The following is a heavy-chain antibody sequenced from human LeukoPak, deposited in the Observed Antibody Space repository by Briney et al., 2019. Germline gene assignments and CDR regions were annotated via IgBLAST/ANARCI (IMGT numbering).Heavy chain of an antibody. CDR1: GCSISSGDYY. V-gene: IGHV4-30-4*08. D-gene: IGHD4-23*01. Sequence: PSQTLSLTCTVSGCSISSGDYYWSWIRQPPGKGLEWIGYIYYSGSTYYNPSLKSRVTISVDTSKNQFSLKLSSVTAADTAVYYCAKGTVARLFDYWGQGTLVTVSS. CDR3: AKGTVARLFDY. J-gene: IGHJ4*02. CDR2: IYYSGST.